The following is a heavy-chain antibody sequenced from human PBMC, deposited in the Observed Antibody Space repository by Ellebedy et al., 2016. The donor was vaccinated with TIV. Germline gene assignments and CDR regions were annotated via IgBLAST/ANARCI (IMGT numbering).Heavy chain of an antibody. V-gene: IGHV3-33*01. Sequence: PGGSLRLSCAASGFTFSSYGMHWVRQAPGKGLEWVAVIWYDGSNKYYADSVKGRFTISRDNSKNTRYLQMNSLRSEDTAVYYCAREGEDTRGTIIDLNWFDPWGQGTLVTVSS. D-gene: IGHD3-22*01. CDR2: IWYDGSNK. J-gene: IGHJ5*02. CDR3: AREGEDTRGTIIDLNWFDP. CDR1: GFTFSSYG.